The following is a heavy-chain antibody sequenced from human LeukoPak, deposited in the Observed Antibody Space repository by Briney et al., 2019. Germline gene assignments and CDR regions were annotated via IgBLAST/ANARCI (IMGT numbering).Heavy chain of an antibody. CDR2: ISGSGGST. CDR3: AKGGCSSTSCYEYRGYYFDY. V-gene: IGHV3-23*01. CDR1: GFTFSSYA. Sequence: PGGSLRLSCAASGFTFSSYAMSWVRQAPGKGLEWVSAISGSGGSTYYADSVKGRFTISRDNSKNTLYLQMNSLRAEDTAVYYRAKGGCSSTSCYEYRGYYFDYWGQGTLVTVSS. J-gene: IGHJ4*02. D-gene: IGHD2-2*01.